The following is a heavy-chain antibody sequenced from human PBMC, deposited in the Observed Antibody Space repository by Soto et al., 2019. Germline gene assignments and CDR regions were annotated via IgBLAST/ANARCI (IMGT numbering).Heavy chain of an antibody. J-gene: IGHJ4*02. Sequence: QVQLVESGGGVVQSGRSLRLSCAASGFTFSSYGMHWVRQAPGKGLEWVALVWFDGSNKYYADSVKGRFTISRDNSKNTLYLQMNSLRAEDTAVYYCAKFGYYDSSAGALWGQGTLVTVSS. V-gene: IGHV3-33*06. CDR1: GFTFSSYG. D-gene: IGHD3-22*01. CDR3: AKFGYYDSSAGAL. CDR2: VWFDGSNK.